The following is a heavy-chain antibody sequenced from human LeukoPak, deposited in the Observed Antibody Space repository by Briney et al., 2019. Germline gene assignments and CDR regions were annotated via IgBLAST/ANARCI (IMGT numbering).Heavy chain of an antibody. V-gene: IGHV3-30*03. Sequence: GGSLRLSCVVSGLRFRNYGMHWVRQAPGKGLEWVAVISYDGSNKYYADSVKGRFTISRDNSKNTLYLQMNSLRAEDTAVYYCARPYVNYADDYWGQGTLVTVSS. D-gene: IGHD2-2*01. CDR1: GLRFRNYG. CDR3: ARPYVNYADDY. J-gene: IGHJ4*02. CDR2: ISYDGSNK.